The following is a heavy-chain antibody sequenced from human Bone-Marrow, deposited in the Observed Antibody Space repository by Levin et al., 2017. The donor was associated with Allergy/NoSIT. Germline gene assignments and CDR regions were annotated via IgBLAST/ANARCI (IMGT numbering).Heavy chain of an antibody. CDR1: GFTFSTFW. V-gene: IGHV3-74*01. D-gene: IGHD3-9*01. Sequence: GGSLRLSCVASGFTFSTFWMHWVRQVPGKGLVWVSSIDDGGSSTKYADSVKGRFTIFRDNAKNTVFLEMNSLRVGDTAVYFCATTLYDILTGLYSLDVGGEGTTVIVSS. J-gene: IGHJ6*04. CDR3: ATTLYDILTGLYSLDV. CDR2: IDDGGSST.